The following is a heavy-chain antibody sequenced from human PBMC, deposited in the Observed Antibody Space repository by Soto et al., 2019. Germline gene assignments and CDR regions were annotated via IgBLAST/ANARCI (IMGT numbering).Heavy chain of an antibody. CDR3: AREFGGSRVFDH. Sequence: GGPLRLSCAASGFTFSSYSMNWVRQAPGKGLEWVSYISSSSSTIYYADSVKGRFTISRDNAKNSLYLQMNSLRSEDTAVYFCAREFGGSRVFDHWGQGTLVTVSS. D-gene: IGHD1-26*01. CDR1: GFTFSSYS. J-gene: IGHJ4*02. CDR2: ISSSSSTI. V-gene: IGHV3-48*01.